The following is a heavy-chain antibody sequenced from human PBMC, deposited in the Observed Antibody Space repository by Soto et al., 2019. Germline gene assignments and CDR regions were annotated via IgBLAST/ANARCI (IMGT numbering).Heavy chain of an antibody. D-gene: IGHD4-17*01. Sequence: GGSLRLSCAASGFTFDDYAMHWVRQAPGKGLEWVSGISWNSGSIGYADSVKGRFTISRDNAKNSLYLQMNSLRAEDTALYYCAKDISTVTTAGLLDYWGQGTLVTVSS. CDR1: GFTFDDYA. CDR2: ISWNSGSI. V-gene: IGHV3-9*01. J-gene: IGHJ4*02. CDR3: AKDISTVTTAGLLDY.